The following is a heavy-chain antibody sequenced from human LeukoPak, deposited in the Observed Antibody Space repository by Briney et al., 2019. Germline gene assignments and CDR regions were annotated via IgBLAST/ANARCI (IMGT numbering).Heavy chain of an antibody. J-gene: IGHJ6*02. V-gene: IGHV1-69*04. CDR2: IIPILGIA. D-gene: IGHD2-2*01. CDR1: GGTFSSYA. Sequence: SVKVSCKASGGTFSSYAISWVRQAPGQGLEWMGRIIPILGIANYAQKFQGRVTITADKSTSTAYMELSSLRSEDTAVYYCARVIYPALHNYYYYYGMDVWGQGTTVTVSS. CDR3: ARVIYPALHNYYYYYGMDV.